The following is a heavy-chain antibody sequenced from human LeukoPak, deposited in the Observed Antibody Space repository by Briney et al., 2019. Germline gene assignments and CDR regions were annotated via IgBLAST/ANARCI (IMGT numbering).Heavy chain of an antibody. CDR1: GGTFSSYA. CDR2: IIPIFGTA. CDR3: ARDTATTRGYYYYMDV. J-gene: IGHJ6*03. Sequence: GSSVKVSCKASGGTFSSYAISWVRQAPGQGLEWMGGIIPIFGTANYAQKIQCRVTITTDESTSTAYMELSSLRSEDTAVYYCARDTATTRGYYYYMDVWGKGTTVTVSS. V-gene: IGHV1-69*05. D-gene: IGHD4-17*01.